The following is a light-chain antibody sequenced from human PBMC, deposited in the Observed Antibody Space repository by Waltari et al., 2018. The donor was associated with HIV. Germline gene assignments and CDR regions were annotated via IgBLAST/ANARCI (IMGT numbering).Light chain of an antibody. CDR3: SSFTTSNTLL. CDR2: EVN. CDR1: SSDIGSYNY. J-gene: IGLJ2*01. Sequence: QSALTQPASVSGSPGQSITVSCTGTSSDIGSYNYVSWYQQTPGTAPKRVIYEVNNRPSGISNRFSGSKSGTTASLTISGLQTEDEAHYYCSSFTTSNTLLFGGGTKVTVL. V-gene: IGLV2-14*01.